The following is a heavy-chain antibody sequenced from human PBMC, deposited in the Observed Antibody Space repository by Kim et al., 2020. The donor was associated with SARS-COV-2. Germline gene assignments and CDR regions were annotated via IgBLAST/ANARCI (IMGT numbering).Heavy chain of an antibody. V-gene: IGHV1-24*01. J-gene: IGHJ3*02. D-gene: IGHD3-22*01. Sequence: ASVKVSCKVSGYTLTELSMHWVRQAPGKGLEWMGGFDPEDGETIYAQKFQGRVTMTEDTSTDTVYMELSSLRSEDTAVYYCATVGIVVASLDAFDIWGQGTMVTVSS. CDR1: GYTLTELS. CDR3: ATVGIVVASLDAFDI. CDR2: FDPEDGET.